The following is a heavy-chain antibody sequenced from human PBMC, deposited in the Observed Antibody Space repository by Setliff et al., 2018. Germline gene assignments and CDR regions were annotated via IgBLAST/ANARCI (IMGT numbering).Heavy chain of an antibody. D-gene: IGHD6-19*01. CDR3: ARERKSGWFVRFYDS. CDR1: GASITSGEFY. J-gene: IGHJ4*02. Sequence: SETLSLTCTVSGASITSGEFYWSWIRQSPGKGLEWIGYIYNDGSTHYNPSLKSRLTLSIDTSKNQLSLKVNFVTAADTAVYFRARERKSGWFVRFYDSWGQGTLVTVSS. V-gene: IGHV4-30-4*08. CDR2: IYNDGST.